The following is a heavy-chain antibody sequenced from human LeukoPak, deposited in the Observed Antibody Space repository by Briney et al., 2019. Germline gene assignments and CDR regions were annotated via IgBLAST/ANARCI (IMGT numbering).Heavy chain of an antibody. CDR2: INPNTGDR. J-gene: IGHJ4*02. CDR1: GYTFTAYY. V-gene: IGHV1-2*02. CDR3: ASYPRYVSSPPFDY. Sequence: ASVKVSCKASGYTFTAYYMHWVRQALGQGFEWMGWINPNTGDRNYAQKFQGRVTMTRDTTISTAYMELSRLTSDDTAVYYCASYPRYVSSPPFDYWGQGTLVTVSS. D-gene: IGHD2-15*01.